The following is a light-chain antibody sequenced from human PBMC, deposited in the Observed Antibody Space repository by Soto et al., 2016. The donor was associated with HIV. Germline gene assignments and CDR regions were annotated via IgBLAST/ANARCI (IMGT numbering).Light chain of an antibody. CDR3: QKYNSAPKT. Sequence: DIQMTQSPSSLSASVGDRVTITCRANQGISNYLAWYQQKPGKVPKLLFYAASTLQSGVPSRFSGSGSGTDFTLTISSLQPEDVATYYCQKYNSAPKTFGQGTKVEIK. CDR1: QGISNY. V-gene: IGKV1-27*01. J-gene: IGKJ1*01. CDR2: AAS.